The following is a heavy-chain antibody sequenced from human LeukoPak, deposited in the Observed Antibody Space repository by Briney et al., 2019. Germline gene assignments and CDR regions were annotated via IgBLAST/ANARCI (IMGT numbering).Heavy chain of an antibody. J-gene: IGHJ4*02. V-gene: IGHV3-30*04. D-gene: IGHD5-12*01. CDR3: ARDQLAYSGYDTLFDY. Sequence: GGSLRLSCAPSGFTFNSYAIHWVRQAPGKGLEWVAVISYDGSNKYYADSVKGRFTISRDNSKNTLYLQLNSLRPEDTAVYYCARDQLAYSGYDTLFDYWGQGTLVTVSS. CDR2: ISYDGSNK. CDR1: GFTFNSYA.